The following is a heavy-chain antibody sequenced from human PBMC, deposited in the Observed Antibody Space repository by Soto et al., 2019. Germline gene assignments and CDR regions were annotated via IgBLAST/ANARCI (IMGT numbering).Heavy chain of an antibody. CDR1: GFTFTSSA. CDR3: AADYGYSSSSGTFDI. CDR2: IVVGSGNT. J-gene: IGHJ3*02. D-gene: IGHD6-6*01. V-gene: IGHV1-58*01. Sequence: PSVKVSCKASGFTFTSSAVQWVRQARGQRLEWIGWIVVGSGNTNYAQKFQERVTITRDMSTSTAYMELSSLRSEDTAVYYCAADYGYSSSSGTFDIWGQGTMVTVSS.